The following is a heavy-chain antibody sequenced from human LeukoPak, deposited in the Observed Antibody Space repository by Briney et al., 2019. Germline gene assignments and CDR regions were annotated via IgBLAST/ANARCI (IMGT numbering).Heavy chain of an antibody. J-gene: IGHJ5*02. V-gene: IGHV4-59*01. Sequence: PSETLSLTCTVSGGSISSYYWSWIRQPPGKGLEWIGYIYYSGSTNYNPSLKSRVTISVDTSKNQFSLKLSSVTAADTAVYYCARGNPGYCSSTSCDRDNWFDPWGQGTLVTVSS. D-gene: IGHD2-2*01. CDR3: ARGNPGYCSSTSCDRDNWFDP. CDR1: GGSISSYY. CDR2: IYYSGST.